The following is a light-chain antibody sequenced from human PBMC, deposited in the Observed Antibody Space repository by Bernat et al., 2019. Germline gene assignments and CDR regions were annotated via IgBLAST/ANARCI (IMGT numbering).Light chain of an antibody. Sequence: NFMLTQPHSVSESPGKTVAISCTRSSGSIASNYVRWYQQRPGSAPTTVIYEYNKRPSVVPDRFSGSIDSPSNSASLTISGLKTEDEAEYYCHSYDSSNQVFGGGTKLTVL. CDR3: HSYDSSNQV. J-gene: IGLJ3*02. V-gene: IGLV6-57*04. CDR2: EYN. CDR1: SGSIASNY.